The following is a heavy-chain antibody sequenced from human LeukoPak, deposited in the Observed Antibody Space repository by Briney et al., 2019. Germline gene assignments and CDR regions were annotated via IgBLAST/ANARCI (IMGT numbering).Heavy chain of an antibody. D-gene: IGHD3-10*01. CDR1: GFPFRRYS. CDR3: ARGYGDYYGSGSYYNVIC. J-gene: IGHJ4*02. Sequence: GSLSPPFAGPGFPFRRYSIDWVRQAPGKGLGGVSSIISSSSYIYYADSVKGRFTISRDNAKNSLYLQMNSLRAEDTAVYYCARGYGDYYGSGSYYNVICWGQGTLVTVSS. CDR2: IISSSSYI. V-gene: IGHV3-21*01.